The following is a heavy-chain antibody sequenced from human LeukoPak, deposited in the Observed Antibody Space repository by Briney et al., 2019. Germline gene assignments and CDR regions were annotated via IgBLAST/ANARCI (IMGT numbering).Heavy chain of an antibody. CDR2: ISAYNGNT. CDR1: GYTFTSYG. Sequence: ASVKVSCKASGYTFTSYGISWVRQAPGQGLEWMGWISAYNGNTNYAQKLQGRVTMTTDTSTSTAYMELRSLRSDDTAVYYCARDHPRYCSGSSCYYDAFDIWGQGTMVTVSS. CDR3: ARDHPRYCSGSSCYYDAFDI. J-gene: IGHJ3*02. D-gene: IGHD2-15*01. V-gene: IGHV1-18*01.